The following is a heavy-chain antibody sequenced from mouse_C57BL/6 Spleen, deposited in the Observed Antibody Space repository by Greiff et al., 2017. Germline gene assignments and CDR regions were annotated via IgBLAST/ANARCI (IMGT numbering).Heavy chain of an antibody. V-gene: IGHV1-15*01. D-gene: IGHD1-1*01. Sequence: VQLQQPGAELVRPGASVTLSCKASGYTFTDYEMHWVKQTPVHGLEWIGAIDPETGGTAYNQKFKGKAILTAAKSSSTAYMELRSLTSEDSAVYYCTRSPGYGSSSTAFDYWGQGTTLTVSS. CDR3: TRSPGYGSSSTAFDY. J-gene: IGHJ2*01. CDR1: GYTFTDYE. CDR2: IDPETGGT.